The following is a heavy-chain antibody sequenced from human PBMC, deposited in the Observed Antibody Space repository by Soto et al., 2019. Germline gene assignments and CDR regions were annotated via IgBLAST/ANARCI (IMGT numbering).Heavy chain of an antibody. J-gene: IGHJ4*02. CDR3: ANGQRDSTFDY. CDR1: VFTFSSYA. D-gene: IGHD2-21*02. CDR2: ISGSGGST. Sequence: PGGSLRLSCAASVFTFSSYAMSLVRQSPGKGLEWVSAISGSGGSTYYAHSVKGRFTISRDNSKNTLYLQMNSLRAEDTAVYYCANGQRDSTFDYWGQGTMVTVSS. V-gene: IGHV3-23*01.